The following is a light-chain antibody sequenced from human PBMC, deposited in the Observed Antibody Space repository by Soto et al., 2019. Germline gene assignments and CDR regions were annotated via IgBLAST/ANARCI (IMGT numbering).Light chain of an antibody. CDR2: GAS. CDR3: QQYGSSPLT. J-gene: IGKJ1*01. CDR1: QSVTSTY. Sequence: EIVLTQSPGTLSLSPGERATLSCRASQSVTSTYLAWYQQKPGRPPRLLIYGASSRATGIPDRFSGSGSVTDFTLTISRLAPEDFAVYYCQQYGSSPLTFGQGTKVEIK. V-gene: IGKV3-20*01.